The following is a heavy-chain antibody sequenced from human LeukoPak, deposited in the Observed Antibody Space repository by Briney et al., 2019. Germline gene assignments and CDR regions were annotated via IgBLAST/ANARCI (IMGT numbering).Heavy chain of an antibody. Sequence: ASVKVSCTDSGYTFTGYYMHRVRQAPGQGLEWMGWINPNSGGTNYAQKFQGRVTMTRDTSISTAYMELSRLRSDDTAVYYCAREYYYDSSGYHYVALKVFDYWGQGTLVTVSS. J-gene: IGHJ4*02. CDR1: GYTFTGYY. V-gene: IGHV1-2*02. CDR2: INPNSGGT. CDR3: AREYYYDSSGYHYVALKVFDY. D-gene: IGHD3-22*01.